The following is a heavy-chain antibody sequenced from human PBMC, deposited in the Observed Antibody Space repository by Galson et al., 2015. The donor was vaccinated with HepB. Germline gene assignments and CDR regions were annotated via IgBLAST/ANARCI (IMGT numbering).Heavy chain of an antibody. CDR3: AKDGIMVANNPYHFHY. Sequence: SLRLSCAASGFSFTRYAMTWVRQAPGKGLEWVSSITSSGGNSYYTASVKGRFPVSRDNSKNTLLLQLNSLRAEDTAMYFCAKDGIMVANNPYHFHYWGQGTLVTVSS. J-gene: IGHJ4*02. CDR1: GFSFTRYA. D-gene: IGHD2-15*01. V-gene: IGHV3-23*01. CDR2: ITSSGGNS.